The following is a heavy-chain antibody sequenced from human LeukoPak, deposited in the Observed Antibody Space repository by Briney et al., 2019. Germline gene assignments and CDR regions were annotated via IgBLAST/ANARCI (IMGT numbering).Heavy chain of an antibody. V-gene: IGHV3-7*01. Sequence: GGSLRLSWAVSGFTFTDYWMNWVRQAPGKELEWVASIRQDGSEKTYVDSVKGRFTISRDNTKNSLSLQLNSLRVEDTAVYYCARDGTAAGLYFDLWGQGTLVTVSS. J-gene: IGHJ4*01. CDR3: ARDGTAAGLYFDL. CDR1: GFTFTDYW. D-gene: IGHD6-13*01. CDR2: IRQDGSEK.